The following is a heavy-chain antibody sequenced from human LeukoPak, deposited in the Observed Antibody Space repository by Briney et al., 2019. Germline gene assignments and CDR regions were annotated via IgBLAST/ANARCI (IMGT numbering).Heavy chain of an antibody. CDR3: ARGGPFYYDLGDY. Sequence: LRLSCAASGFTFSSYAMSWVRQAPGKGLEWIGYIYYSGSTYYNPSLKSRVSISEDTSNNQFSLKLSSVTAADTAVYYCARGGPFYYDLGDYWGQGTLVTVSS. CDR2: IYYSGST. V-gene: IGHV4-31*02. CDR1: GFTFSSYA. J-gene: IGHJ4*02. D-gene: IGHD3-22*01.